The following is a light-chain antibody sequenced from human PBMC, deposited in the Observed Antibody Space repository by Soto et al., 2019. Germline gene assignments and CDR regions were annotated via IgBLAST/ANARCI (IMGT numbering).Light chain of an antibody. CDR1: SSNIGAGYD. CDR2: VNS. CDR3: QSYDSSLSGSNV. V-gene: IGLV1-40*01. J-gene: IGLJ1*01. Sequence: QPVLTQPPSVSGAPGQRVTISCTGSSSNIGAGYDVHWYQQLPGTAPKLLIYVNSNRPSGVPDRFSGSKSGTSASLAITGLQAEDEADYYCQSYDSSLSGSNVFGTGTKLTVL.